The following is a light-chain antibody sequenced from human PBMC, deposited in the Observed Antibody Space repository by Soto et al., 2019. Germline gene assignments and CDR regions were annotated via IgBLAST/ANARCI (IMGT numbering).Light chain of an antibody. Sequence: DIQLTQSPSSLSASVGDRVTIPCRVSQGISSYLNWYRQKPGKVPKLLIYSASSRATGIPDRFSGSGSGTDFTLTISRLEPEDFAVYYCQQYGSSPQTFGQGTKVDI. CDR3: QQYGSSPQT. CDR1: QGISSY. V-gene: IGKV1-NL1*01. J-gene: IGKJ1*01. CDR2: SAS.